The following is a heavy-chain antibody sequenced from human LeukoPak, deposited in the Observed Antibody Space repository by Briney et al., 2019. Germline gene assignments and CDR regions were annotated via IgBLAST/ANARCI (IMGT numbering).Heavy chain of an antibody. Sequence: SETLSLTCTVSGGPISSSSYYWGWIRQPPGKGLEWIGSIYYSGSTYYNPSLKSRVTISVETSKNQVSLRLSSVTAADTAVYYCARQGAGGRAFDIWGQGTMVTVSS. CDR2: IYYSGST. CDR3: ARQGAGGRAFDI. J-gene: IGHJ3*02. D-gene: IGHD6-19*01. CDR1: GGPISSSSYY. V-gene: IGHV4-39*01.